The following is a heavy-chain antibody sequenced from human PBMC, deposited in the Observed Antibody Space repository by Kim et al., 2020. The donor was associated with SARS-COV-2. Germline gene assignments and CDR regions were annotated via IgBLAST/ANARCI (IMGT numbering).Heavy chain of an antibody. CDR3: ARAPYYYDSSGYFSIQYYYYGMDV. D-gene: IGHD3-22*01. V-gene: IGHV1-8*01. Sequence: ASVKVSCKASGYTFTSYDINWVRQATGQGLEWMGWMNPNSGNTGYAQKFQGRVTMTRNTSISTAYMELSSLRSEDTAVYYCARAPYYYDSSGYFSIQYYYYGMDVWGQGTTVTVSS. CDR2: MNPNSGNT. J-gene: IGHJ6*02. CDR1: GYTFTSYD.